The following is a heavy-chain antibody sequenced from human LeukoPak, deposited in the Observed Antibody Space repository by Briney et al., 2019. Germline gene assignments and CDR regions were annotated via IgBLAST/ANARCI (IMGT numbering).Heavy chain of an antibody. CDR3: AKSPLAAVGYFDY. D-gene: IGHD6-13*01. J-gene: IGHJ4*02. Sequence: PGGSLRLSCVPSGVTFTNYAMCWVREAPQKGLEWGSPVSASVGITDYGDSVKGRFTISRDNSKNTLYLQMNSLRAEDTGLYYCAKSPLAAVGYFDYWGQGTLVTVSS. V-gene: IGHV3-23*01. CDR2: VSASVGIT. CDR1: GVTFTNYA.